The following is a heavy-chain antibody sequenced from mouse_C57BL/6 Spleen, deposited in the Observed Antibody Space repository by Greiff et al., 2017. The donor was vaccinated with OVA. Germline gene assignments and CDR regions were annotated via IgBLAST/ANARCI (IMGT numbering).Heavy chain of an antibody. D-gene: IGHD1-1*01. V-gene: IGHV1-85*01. CDR3: ARHGSSYWYFDV. Sequence: QVQLKESGPELVKPGASVKLSCKASGYTFTSYDINWVKQRPGQGLEWIGWIYPRDGSTTYNEKFKGKATLTVDTSSSTAYMELHSLTSEDSAVYFCARHGSSYWYFDVWGTGTTVTVSS. J-gene: IGHJ1*03. CDR2: IYPRDGST. CDR1: GYTFTSYD.